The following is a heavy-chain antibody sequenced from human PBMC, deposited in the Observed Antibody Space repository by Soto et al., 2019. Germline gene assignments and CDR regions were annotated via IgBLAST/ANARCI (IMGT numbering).Heavy chain of an antibody. CDR3: ARVSTVNSGSYYVDYFDY. J-gene: IGHJ4*02. CDR2: IIPIFGTA. D-gene: IGHD1-26*01. Sequence: GASVKVSCKASGGTFSSYAISWVRQAPGQGLEWMGGIIPIFGTANYAQKFQGRVTITADKSTSTAYMELNSLRAEDTAVYYCARVSTVNSGSYYVDYFDYWGQGTLVTVSS. CDR1: GGTFSSYA. V-gene: IGHV1-69*06.